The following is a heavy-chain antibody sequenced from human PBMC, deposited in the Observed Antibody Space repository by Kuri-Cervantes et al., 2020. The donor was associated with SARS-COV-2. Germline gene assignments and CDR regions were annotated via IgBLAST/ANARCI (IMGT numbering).Heavy chain of an antibody. Sequence: GSLRLSCTVSDGSFNSHYWSWIRQPPGKGLEWIGYIYYSGSTNYNPSLKSRVTISVDTSKNQLSLKLSSVTAADTAVYYCARERAYDFWSGYGGIDPWGQGTLVTVSS. J-gene: IGHJ5*02. V-gene: IGHV4-59*11. D-gene: IGHD3-3*01. CDR2: IYYSGST. CDR3: ARERAYDFWSGYGGIDP. CDR1: DGSFNSHY.